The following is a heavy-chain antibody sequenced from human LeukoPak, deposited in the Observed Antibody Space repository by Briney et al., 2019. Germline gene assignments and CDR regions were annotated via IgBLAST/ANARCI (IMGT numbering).Heavy chain of an antibody. CDR2: IKQDGSEK. D-gene: IGHD3-22*01. CDR1: GFTFSSYW. CDR3: ASDPLYDSSGYYYAH. J-gene: IGHJ4*02. V-gene: IGHV3-7*01. Sequence: PGGSLRLSCAASGFTFSSYWMSWVRQAPGKGLEWVANIKQDGSEKYYVDSVKGRFTISRDNAKNSLYLQMNSLRAEDMAVYYCASDPLYDSSGYYYAHWGQGTLVTVSS.